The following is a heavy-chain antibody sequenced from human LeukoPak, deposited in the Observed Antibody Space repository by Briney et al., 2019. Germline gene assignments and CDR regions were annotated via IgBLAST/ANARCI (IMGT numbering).Heavy chain of an antibody. D-gene: IGHD3-22*01. V-gene: IGHV1-69*05. J-gene: IGHJ5*02. CDR1: GGTFNSYA. CDR2: IIPIFGTA. CDR3: AGARSPSSGYLLRDHNWFDP. Sequence: SVKVSCKASGGTFNSYAISWVRQAPGQGLEWMGGIIPIFGTANYAQKVQGRVTITTDESTTTAYMELSSLRSEDTAVYYCAGARSPSSGYLLRDHNWFDPWGQGTLVTVSS.